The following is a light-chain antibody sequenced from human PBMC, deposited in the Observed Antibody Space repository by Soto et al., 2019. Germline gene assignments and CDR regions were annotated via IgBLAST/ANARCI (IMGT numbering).Light chain of an antibody. CDR2: SAS. V-gene: IGKV1-39*01. Sequence: DIQMTQSPSSLSASVGDRVTITCRAGQSIAGSLNWYQQKPGEAPKLLIFSASSLQSGFPSRFSGSGSGTDFTLTISSLQPEDFATYHCQQSYIIPPTFGQGTKVEIK. J-gene: IGKJ1*01. CDR1: QSIAGS. CDR3: QQSYIIPPT.